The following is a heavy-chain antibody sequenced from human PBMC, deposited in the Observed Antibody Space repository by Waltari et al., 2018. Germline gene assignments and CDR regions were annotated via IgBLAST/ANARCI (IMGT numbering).Heavy chain of an antibody. D-gene: IGHD2-15*01. CDR1: GYSISSGYY. J-gene: IGHJ5*02. CDR2: IYHSGST. CDR3: ARAPRGSSYHHYRFDP. Sequence: QVQLQESGPGLVKPSETLSLTCAVSGYSISSGYYWGWIRQPPGKGLEWIGSIYHSGSTYYNPSLKSRVTISVDTSKNQFSLKLSSVTAADTAVYYCARAPRGSSYHHYRFDPWGQGTLVTVSS. V-gene: IGHV4-38-2*01.